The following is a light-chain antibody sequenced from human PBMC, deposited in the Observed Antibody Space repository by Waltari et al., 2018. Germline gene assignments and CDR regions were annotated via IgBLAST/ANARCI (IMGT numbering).Light chain of an antibody. Sequence: SYVLTQPPSVSVAPGQTARLTCGGNNIGSKSEHWYQQKPGQAPELVVYDDSDRPPGIPERFSGSNSGNTATLTISRVEAGDEADYYCQVWDSSSDHVVFGGGTKLTVL. CDR1: NIGSKS. V-gene: IGLV3-21*02. J-gene: IGLJ2*01. CDR2: DDS. CDR3: QVWDSSSDHVV.